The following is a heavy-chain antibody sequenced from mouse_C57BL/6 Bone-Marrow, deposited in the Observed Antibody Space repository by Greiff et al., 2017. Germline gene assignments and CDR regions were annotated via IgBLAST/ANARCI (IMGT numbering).Heavy chain of an antibody. CDR3: ARRGGLGRNYAMDY. D-gene: IGHD4-1*01. Sequence: VHLVESGPGLVAPSQSLSITCTVSGFSLTSYAISWVRQPPGKGLEWLGVIWTGGGTNYNSALKSRLSISKDNSKSQVFLKMNSLQTDDTARYYCARRGGLGRNYAMDYWGQGTSVTVSS. J-gene: IGHJ4*01. CDR1: GFSLTSYA. CDR2: IWTGGGT. V-gene: IGHV2-9-1*01.